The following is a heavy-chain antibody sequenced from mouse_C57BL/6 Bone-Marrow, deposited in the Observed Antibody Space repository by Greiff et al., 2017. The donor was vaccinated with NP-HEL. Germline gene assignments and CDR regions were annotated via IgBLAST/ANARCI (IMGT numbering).Heavy chain of an antibody. CDR2: SRNKANDYTT. CDR1: GFTFSDFY. V-gene: IGHV7-1*01. J-gene: IGHJ3*01. Sequence: EVKVVESGGGLVQSGRSLRLSCATSGFTFSDFYMEWVRQAPGKGLEWIAASRNKANDYTTEYSASVKGRFIVSRDTSQSILYLQMNALRAEDTAIYYCAREGWSHWGQGTLVTVSA. D-gene: IGHD2-3*01. CDR3: AREGWSH.